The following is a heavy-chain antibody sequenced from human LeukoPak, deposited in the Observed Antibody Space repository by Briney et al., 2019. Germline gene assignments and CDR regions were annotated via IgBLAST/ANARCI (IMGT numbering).Heavy chain of an antibody. CDR1: GFTFSSYS. D-gene: IGHD1-20*01. V-gene: IGHV3-21*01. CDR2: ISSSSSYI. J-gene: IGHJ4*02. CDR3: AKDIFRYTGNFDY. Sequence: GGSLRLSCAASGFTFSSYSMNWVRQAPGKGLEWVSSISSSSSYIYYADSVKGRFTISRDNAKNSLYLQMNSLRAEDTAVYYCAKDIFRYTGNFDYWGQGTLVTVSS.